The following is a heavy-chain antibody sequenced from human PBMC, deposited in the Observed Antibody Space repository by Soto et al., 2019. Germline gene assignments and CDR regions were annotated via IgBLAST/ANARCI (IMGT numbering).Heavy chain of an antibody. CDR3: ARWGERTSGFDY. V-gene: IGHV3-7*05. D-gene: IGHD1-26*01. J-gene: IGHJ4*02. CDR1: GFTFNGYW. CDR2: IKEDGSEK. Sequence: PGGSLRLSCAASGFTFNGYWMSWVRQAPGKRLGWVANIKEDGSEKYYVDSVRGRFTISRDNAKNSLFLQMDSLRDDDTAVYYCARWGERTSGFDYWGRGTLVTVSS.